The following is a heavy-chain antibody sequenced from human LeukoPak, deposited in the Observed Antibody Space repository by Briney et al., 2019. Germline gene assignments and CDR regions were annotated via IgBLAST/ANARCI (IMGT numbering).Heavy chain of an antibody. CDR3: ARAYYYDTSATPDY. Sequence: GRSLRLSCAASGFTFTNYGMHWVRQAPGKGLEWVAVIWYDGSIKYYADSVKGRFTISRDNSKNTLYLQMNSLRAEDTAVYYCARAYYYDTSATPDYWGQGTLVTVSS. V-gene: IGHV3-33*01. CDR2: IWYDGSIK. J-gene: IGHJ4*02. CDR1: GFTFTNYG. D-gene: IGHD3-22*01.